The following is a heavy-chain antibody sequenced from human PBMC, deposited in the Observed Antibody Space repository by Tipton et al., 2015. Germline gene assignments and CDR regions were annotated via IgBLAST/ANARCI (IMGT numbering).Heavy chain of an antibody. CDR3: ARGPPDRGDY. V-gene: IGHV3-53*01. CDR2: IYNDGRT. J-gene: IGHJ4*02. CDR1: GFTVSNNY. D-gene: IGHD1-14*01. Sequence: SLRLSCAASGFTVSNNYMSWVRQAPGEGLEWVPVIYNDGRTFYADSVKGRFTISRDNSKNTLYLQMNGLRVEDTAVYYCARGPPDRGDYWGQGTLVTVSS.